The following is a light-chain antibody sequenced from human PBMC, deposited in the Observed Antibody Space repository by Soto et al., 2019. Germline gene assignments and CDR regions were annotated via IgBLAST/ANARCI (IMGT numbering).Light chain of an antibody. J-gene: IGKJ1*01. CDR2: DAS. CDR1: QSVSSY. CDR3: QQYDSSPLT. Sequence: EIVLTQSPATLCWSAGEGATRWCRASQSVSSYLAWYQQKPGQAPRLPIYDASSRATGIPDSFSGSGSGTVFTLTISRLEPEDFAIYYCQQYDSSPLTFGQGTKVDI. V-gene: IGKV3-20*01.